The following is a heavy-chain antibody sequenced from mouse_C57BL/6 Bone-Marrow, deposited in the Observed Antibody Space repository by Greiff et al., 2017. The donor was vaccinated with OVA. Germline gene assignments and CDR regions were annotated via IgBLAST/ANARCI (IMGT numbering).Heavy chain of an antibody. CDR3: ARRELVLDY. CDR2: IYPRDGST. J-gene: IGHJ2*01. D-gene: IGHD6-2*01. Sequence: VQLQQSGAELVKPGASVKLSCKASGYTFTSYDINWVKQRPGQGLEWIGWIYPRDGSTKYNEKFKGKATLTADKSSSTAYMQLRSLTSEDSAVYCSARRELVLDYWGQGTTLTVSS. CDR1: GYTFTSYD. V-gene: IGHV1-85*01.